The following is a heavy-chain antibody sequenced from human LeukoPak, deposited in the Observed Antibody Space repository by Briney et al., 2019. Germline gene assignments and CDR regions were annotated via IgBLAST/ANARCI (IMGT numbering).Heavy chain of an antibody. Sequence: GGSLRLSCAASGFTFSSYWMSWVRQAPGKGLEWVANIKQDGSEKYYVDSVKGRFTISRDNAKNSLYLQMNSLRAEDTAVYYCALPPPDEATYEARRYWGQGTLVTVSS. CDR2: IKQDGSEK. CDR3: ALPPPDEATYEARRY. CDR1: GFTFSSYW. J-gene: IGHJ4*02. V-gene: IGHV3-7*01. D-gene: IGHD3-3*01.